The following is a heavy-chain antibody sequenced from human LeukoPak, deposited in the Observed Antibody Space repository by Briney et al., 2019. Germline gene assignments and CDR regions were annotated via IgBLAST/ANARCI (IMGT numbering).Heavy chain of an antibody. Sequence: PGGSLRLSCAASGFTFSSYSMNWVRQAPGKGLEGVSSISSSSSYIYYADSVKGRFTISRDNAKNSLYLQMNSLRAEDTAVYYCARAPKYSSGWYRDYYGMDVWGQGTTVTVSS. D-gene: IGHD6-19*01. V-gene: IGHV3-21*01. J-gene: IGHJ6*02. CDR3: ARAPKYSSGWYRDYYGMDV. CDR2: ISSSSSYI. CDR1: GFTFSSYS.